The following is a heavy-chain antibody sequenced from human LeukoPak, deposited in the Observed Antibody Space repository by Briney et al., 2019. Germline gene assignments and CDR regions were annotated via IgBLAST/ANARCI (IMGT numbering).Heavy chain of an antibody. CDR1: GFTFSSYW. J-gene: IGHJ4*02. CDR2: IKQDGSEK. V-gene: IGHV3-7*01. CDR3: ARIAAADFDY. D-gene: IGHD6-13*01. Sequence: GGSLRLSCAASGFTFSSYWMSCVRQAPGKGLEWVANIKQDGSEKYYVDSVKGRFTISRDNAKNSLYLQMDRLRAEDTAVYYCARIAAADFDYWGQGTLVTVSS.